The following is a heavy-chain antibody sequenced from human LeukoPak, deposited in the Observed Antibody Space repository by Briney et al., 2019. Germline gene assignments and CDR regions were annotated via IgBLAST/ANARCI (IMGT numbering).Heavy chain of an antibody. D-gene: IGHD6-13*01. Sequence: PSETLSLTCSVSGISITSRSYYWGWVRQPPGKGLEWIGSTIHYSGSTYYNPSLKSRVTISVDTSKNQFSLKLSSVTAADTAVYYCARDSSSWYGFGWFDPWGQGTLVTVSS. CDR3: ARDSSSWYGFGWFDP. J-gene: IGHJ5*02. CDR2: IHYSGST. V-gene: IGHV4-39*02. CDR1: GISITSRSYY.